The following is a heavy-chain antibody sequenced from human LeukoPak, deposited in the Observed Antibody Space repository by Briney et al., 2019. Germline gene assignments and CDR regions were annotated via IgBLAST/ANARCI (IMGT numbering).Heavy chain of an antibody. CDR2: IIPILGIA. CDR3: ALLWFNYYGMDV. V-gene: IGHV1-69*02. CDR1: GYTFTSYY. Sequence: SVKVSCKASGYTFTSYYMHWVRQAPGQGLEWMGRIIPILGIANYAQKFQGRVTITADKSTSTAYMELSSLRSEDTAVYYCALLWFNYYGMDVWGQGTTVTVSS. J-gene: IGHJ6*02. D-gene: IGHD3-10*01.